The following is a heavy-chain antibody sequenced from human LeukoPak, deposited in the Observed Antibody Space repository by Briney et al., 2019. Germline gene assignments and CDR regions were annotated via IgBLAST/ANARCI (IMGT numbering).Heavy chain of an antibody. V-gene: IGHV3-7*01. CDR2: MKGDGSLI. D-gene: IGHD3-22*01. J-gene: IGHJ4*02. Sequence: QPGGSLRLSCAASGFTFGYFWMSWVRQAPGRGLQWVASMKGDGSLIHYVDSVKGRFTISRDNARNSLYLQMNSLRAEDTAVYYCARETYYYDSSDYYLPGGFFYWGQGTLVTVSS. CDR1: GFTFGYFW. CDR3: ARETYYYDSSDYYLPGGFFY.